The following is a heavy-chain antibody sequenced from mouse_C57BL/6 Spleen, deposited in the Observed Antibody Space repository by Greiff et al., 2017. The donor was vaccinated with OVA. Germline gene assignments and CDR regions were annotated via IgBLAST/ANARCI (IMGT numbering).Heavy chain of an antibody. D-gene: IGHD1-1*01. CDR2: FYPGSGSI. CDR3: ARHEVRDYYGSSYVGYFDV. V-gene: IGHV1-62-2*01. Sequence: QVQLQQSGAELVKPGASVKLSCKASGYTFTEYTIHWVKQRSGQGLEWIGWFYPGSGSIKYNEKFKDKATLTADKYSRTVYMELSRLTYEDSAVYCCARHEVRDYYGSSYVGYFDVWGTGTTVTVSS. CDR1: GYTFTEYT. J-gene: IGHJ1*03.